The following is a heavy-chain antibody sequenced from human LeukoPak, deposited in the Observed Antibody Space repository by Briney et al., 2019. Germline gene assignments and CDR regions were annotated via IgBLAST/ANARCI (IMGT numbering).Heavy chain of an antibody. D-gene: IGHD3-22*01. Sequence: PSETLSLTCTVSGDSIGSYYWSWIRQPPGKGLEWIGYIFYSGSTNYNPSFESRVTISVDTSKNQFSLKLSSVTAADTAVYYCARVQDYYDSSGYENWYFDLWGRGTLVTVSS. CDR1: GDSIGSYY. CDR3: ARVQDYYDSSGYENWYFDL. J-gene: IGHJ2*01. CDR2: IFYSGST. V-gene: IGHV4-59*08.